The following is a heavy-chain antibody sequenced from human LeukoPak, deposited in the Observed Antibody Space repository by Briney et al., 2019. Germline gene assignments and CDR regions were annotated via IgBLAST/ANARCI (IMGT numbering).Heavy chain of an antibody. CDR3: ARVGADNYGKYFQH. CDR2: ISSSSSYI. J-gene: IGHJ1*01. D-gene: IGHD5-24*01. CDR1: GFTFSSYS. Sequence: GGSLRLSCAASGFTFSSYSMNWVRQAPGKGLEWVSSISSSSSYIYYADSVKGRFTISRDNAKNSLYLQMNSLRAEDTAVYYCARVGADNYGKYFQHWGQGTLVTVSS. V-gene: IGHV3-21*01.